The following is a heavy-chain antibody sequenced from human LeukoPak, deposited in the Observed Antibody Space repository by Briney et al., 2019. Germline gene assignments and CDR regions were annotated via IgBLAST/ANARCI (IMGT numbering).Heavy chain of an antibody. CDR2: IYDSAST. D-gene: IGHD2-2*01. Sequence: SESLSLTCAVSGASISSSNWWSWVRQPPGKGLEWIGEIYDSASTNYNPSLKSRLTRSLDKSKKQFSLKLSSVTAADTAVYYCARVVPAEVVIDYWRQGSLVSDSS. J-gene: IGHJ4*02. CDR3: ARVVPAEVVIDY. V-gene: IGHV4-4*02. CDR1: GASISSSNW.